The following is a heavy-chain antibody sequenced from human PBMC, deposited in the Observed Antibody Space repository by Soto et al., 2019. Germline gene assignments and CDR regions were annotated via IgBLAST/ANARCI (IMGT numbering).Heavy chain of an antibody. D-gene: IGHD6-19*01. CDR3: ARRSIAVAGYYFEY. V-gene: IGHV3-21*01. CDR1: VFTFSSYS. CDR2: ISSSSSYR. Sequence: GGSLRLSCAASVFTFSSYSMNWVRQAPGKGLEWVSSISSSSSYRYYADSVKGRFTISRDNAKNSLYLQMNSLRAEDTAVYYCARRSIAVAGYYFEYWGQGTLVTLSS. J-gene: IGHJ4*02.